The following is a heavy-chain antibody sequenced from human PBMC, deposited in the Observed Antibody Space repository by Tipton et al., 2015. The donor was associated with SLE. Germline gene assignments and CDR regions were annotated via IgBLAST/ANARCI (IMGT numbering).Heavy chain of an antibody. CDR3: ARDGKGYSYGRAFDI. CDR1: GGSISSYY. CDR2: IYYSGST. J-gene: IGHJ3*02. V-gene: IGHV4-39*07. D-gene: IGHD5-18*01. Sequence: TLSLTCTVSGGSISSYYWGWIRQPPGKGLEWIGSIYYSGSTYYNPSLKSRVTISVDTSKNQFSLKLSSVTAADTAVYYCARDGKGYSYGRAFDIWGQGTMVTVSS.